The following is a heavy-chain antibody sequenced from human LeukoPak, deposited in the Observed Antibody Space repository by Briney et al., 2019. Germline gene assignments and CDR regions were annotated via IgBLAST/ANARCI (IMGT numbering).Heavy chain of an antibody. CDR1: GFTFSSYE. Sequence: GGSLGLSCAASGFTFSSYEMNWVRQAPGKGLEWVSAISGSGGNTYFADSVKGRFTISRDNSKNTLYLQMNSLRAEDTGVYYCAKDRTSGWPGAFDIWGQGTMVTVSS. V-gene: IGHV3-23*01. D-gene: IGHD6-19*01. CDR2: ISGSGGNT. CDR3: AKDRTSGWPGAFDI. J-gene: IGHJ3*02.